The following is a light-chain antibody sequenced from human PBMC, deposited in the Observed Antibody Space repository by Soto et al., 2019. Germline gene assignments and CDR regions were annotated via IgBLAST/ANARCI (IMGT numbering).Light chain of an antibody. Sequence: DIQMTQSPSALSASVGDRVTITCRGSQGISSWLAWYQQKPGKAPRLLIYKASSLASGVPSRFSGSGSGTEFTLTISNLQPEDVATYHCRPHTTFGQGTKVEI. CDR3: RPHTT. V-gene: IGKV1-5*03. CDR2: KAS. J-gene: IGKJ1*01. CDR1: QGISSW.